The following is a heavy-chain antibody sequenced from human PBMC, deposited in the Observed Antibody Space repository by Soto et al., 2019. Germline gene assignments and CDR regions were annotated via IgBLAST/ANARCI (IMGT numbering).Heavy chain of an antibody. J-gene: IGHJ6*02. CDR3: ARGVWSGYWYYYYGMDV. CDR2: INHSGST. CDR1: GGSFSGYY. V-gene: IGHV4-34*01. D-gene: IGHD3-3*01. Sequence: SETLSLTCAVYGGSFSGYYWSWIRQPPGKGLEWIGEINHSGSTNYNPSLKSRVTISVDTSKNQFSLKLSSVTAADTAVYYCARGVWSGYWYYYYGMDVWGQGTTVTV.